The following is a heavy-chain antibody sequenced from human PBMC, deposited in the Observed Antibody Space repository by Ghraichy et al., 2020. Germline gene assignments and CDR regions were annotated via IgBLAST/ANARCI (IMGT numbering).Heavy chain of an antibody. Sequence: SGFTFRNYWMHWVRQVPGRGLVWVSRINSDGSSTTYADSVKGRFTISRDNAKNTLYLQMNSLRGEDTAVYYCARDGAMGGTGLDPWGQGTLVTVSP. D-gene: IGHD1-14*01. CDR2: INSDGSST. J-gene: IGHJ5*02. CDR1: GFTFRNYW. CDR3: ARDGAMGGTGLDP. V-gene: IGHV3-74*03.